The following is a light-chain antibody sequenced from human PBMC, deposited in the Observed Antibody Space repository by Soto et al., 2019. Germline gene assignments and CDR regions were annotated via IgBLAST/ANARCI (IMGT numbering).Light chain of an antibody. V-gene: IGLV3-25*03. CDR1: ALPKQY. Sequence: SYELTQPPSVSVSPGQTARITCSGDALPKQYAYWYQQKPGQAPVLVIYKDIERPSGIPERFSGSSSGTRVTLTISGVQAEDEADYYCQSADSSGTYVIFGGGTKLTVL. J-gene: IGLJ2*01. CDR2: KDI. CDR3: QSADSSGTYVI.